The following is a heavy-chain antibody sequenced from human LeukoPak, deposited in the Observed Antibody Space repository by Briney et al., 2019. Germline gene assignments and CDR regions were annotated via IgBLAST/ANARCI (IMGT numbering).Heavy chain of an antibody. Sequence: GGSLRLSCAASGFTFSSYAMSWVRQAPGKGLEWVSAISGSGGSTYYADSVKGRFTISRDNSKNTLYLQMNSLRAEGTAVYYCAKEMTPQVGAAAGNSDYWGQGTLVTVSS. J-gene: IGHJ4*02. V-gene: IGHV3-23*01. D-gene: IGHD6-13*01. CDR3: AKEMTPQVGAAAGNSDY. CDR1: GFTFSSYA. CDR2: ISGSGGST.